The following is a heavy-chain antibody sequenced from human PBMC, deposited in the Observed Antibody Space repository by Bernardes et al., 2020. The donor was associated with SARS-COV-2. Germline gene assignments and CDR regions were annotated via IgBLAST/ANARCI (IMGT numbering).Heavy chain of an antibody. CDR2: MNPNSGNT. CDR3: AIDSSSWYREYNGFYP. D-gene: IGHD6-13*01. CDR1: GYTFTSYD. J-gene: IGHJ5*02. V-gene: IGHV1-8*01. Sequence: ASVKVSCKASGYTFTSYDINWVRQATGQGLEWMGWMNPNSGNTGYAQKFQGRVTMTRNTSISTAYMELSSLRSEDTAVYYCAIDSSSWYREYNGFYPWGQGTMVTV.